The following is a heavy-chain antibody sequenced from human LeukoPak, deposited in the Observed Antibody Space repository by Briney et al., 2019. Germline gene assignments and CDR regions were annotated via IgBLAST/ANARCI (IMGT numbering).Heavy chain of an antibody. Sequence: PGGSLRLSCAASGFTFDDYAMHWVRQAPGKGLEWVSAISWNSGSIAYAESVKGRFTISRDNSKNTLYLQMNSLRAEDTAVYYCARRSGEPGGTSTPEYYFDYWGQGTLVTVSS. CDR3: ARRSGEPGGTSTPEYYFDY. CDR2: ISWNSGSI. CDR1: GFTFDDYA. V-gene: IGHV3-9*01. D-gene: IGHD1/OR15-1a*01. J-gene: IGHJ4*02.